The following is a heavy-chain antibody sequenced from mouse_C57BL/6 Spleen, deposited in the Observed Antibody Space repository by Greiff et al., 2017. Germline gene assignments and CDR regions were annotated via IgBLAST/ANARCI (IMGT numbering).Heavy chain of an antibody. CDR1: GYTFTSYW. J-gene: IGHJ2*01. CDR2: IHPNSGST. CDR3: AREEDYGSSLFDY. D-gene: IGHD1-1*01. Sequence: QVQLQQPGAELVKPGASVKLSCKASGYTFTSYWMHWVKQRPGQDLEWIGMIHPNSGSTNYNEKFKGKATLTVDKSSSTAYMQLSSLTSEDSAVDCCAREEDYGSSLFDYWGQGTTLTVSS. V-gene: IGHV1-64*01.